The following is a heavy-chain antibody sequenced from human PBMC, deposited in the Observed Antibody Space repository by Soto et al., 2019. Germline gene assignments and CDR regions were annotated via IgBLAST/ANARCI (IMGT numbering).Heavy chain of an antibody. J-gene: IGHJ6*02. CDR3: VKGSSTDYYLGYYGVDV. V-gene: IGHV3-64D*06. CDR1: GFTFTNYP. CDR2: INKNGVIT. Sequence: PGGSLRLSCSASGFTFTNYPMHWVRQAPGKGPDHVSSINKNGVITYYADSVKGRFTISRDNSKNMLYLQMSNLRPKDTAVYYCVKGSSTDYYLGYYGVDVWGQGTTVTVSS. D-gene: IGHD3-22*01.